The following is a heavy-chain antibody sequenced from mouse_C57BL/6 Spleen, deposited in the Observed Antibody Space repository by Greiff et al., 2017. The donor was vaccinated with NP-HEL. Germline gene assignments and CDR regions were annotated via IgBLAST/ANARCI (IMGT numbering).Heavy chain of an antibody. J-gene: IGHJ2*01. CDR1: GYTFTDYE. Sequence: VQLKQSGAELVRPGASVTLSCKASGYTFTDYEMHWVKQTPVHGLEWIGAIDPETGGTAYNQKFKGKAILTADKSSSTAYMELRSLTSEDSAVYYCTRAITTVVANFDYWGQVTTLTVSS. V-gene: IGHV1-15*01. CDR2: IDPETGGT. CDR3: TRAITTVVANFDY. D-gene: IGHD1-1*01.